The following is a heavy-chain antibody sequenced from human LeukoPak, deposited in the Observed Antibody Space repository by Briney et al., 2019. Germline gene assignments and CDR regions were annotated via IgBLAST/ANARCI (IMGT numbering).Heavy chain of an antibody. V-gene: IGHV3-66*01. CDR3: ARDPGYGLGVDYGDY. D-gene: IGHD3-10*01. Sequence: GGSLRLSCAASGFTVSGNYMNWVRQAPGKGLEWLSVIHRGGNTYYADSVKGRFTISRDSSKNTVFLQMDSLRAEDTAVYYCARDPGYGLGVDYGDYWGQGTLVTVSS. CDR2: IHRGGNT. J-gene: IGHJ4*02. CDR1: GFTVSGNY.